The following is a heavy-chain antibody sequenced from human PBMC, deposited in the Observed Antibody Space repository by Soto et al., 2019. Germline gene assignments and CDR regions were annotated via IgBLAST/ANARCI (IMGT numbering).Heavy chain of an antibody. CDR1: GCIFAKQR. CDR3: ASGRWNLHFHY. J-gene: IGHJ4*02. CDR2: IDPSDSHT. Sequence: PXESLKIAWEGSGCIFAKQRINWVPQVPGKGLEWMGNIDPSDSHTNYSPSFQGHVTISIDKSIRTAYLQWTRLNAADTAIYYCASGRWNLHFHYWGQGSLVTVSS. D-gene: IGHD2-15*01. V-gene: IGHV5-10-1*01.